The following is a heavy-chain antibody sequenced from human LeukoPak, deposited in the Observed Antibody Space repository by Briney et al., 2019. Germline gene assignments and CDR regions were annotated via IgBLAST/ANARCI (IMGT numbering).Heavy chain of an antibody. CDR3: ARRSSSWKNWFEP. J-gene: IGHJ5*02. CDR2: IYYSGTT. CDR1: GHSIYSNF. D-gene: IGHD6-13*01. Sequence: SETLSLTCTVSGHSIYSNFWTWIRQPPGKALEWIGYIYYSGTTKYNPSIKSRVTMSVDMSKNQFSLKLSSVTAADTAVYYCARRSSSWKNWFEPWGQGTLVTVSS. V-gene: IGHV4-59*01.